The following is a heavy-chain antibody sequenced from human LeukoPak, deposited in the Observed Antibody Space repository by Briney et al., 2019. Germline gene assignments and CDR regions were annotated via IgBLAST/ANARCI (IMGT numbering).Heavy chain of an antibody. D-gene: IGHD2-2*01. V-gene: IGHV3-74*01. CDR1: GFTFSSYW. CDR2: INSDGSST. J-gene: IGHJ4*02. CDR3: AREYCSSTSCYFDY. Sequence: GGSLRLSCAASGFTFSSYWMHWVRQAPGKGLVWVSRINSDGSSTIYADSVKGRFTISRDNAKNTLYLQLNSLRAEDTAVYYCAREYCSSTSCYFDYWGRGTLVTVSS.